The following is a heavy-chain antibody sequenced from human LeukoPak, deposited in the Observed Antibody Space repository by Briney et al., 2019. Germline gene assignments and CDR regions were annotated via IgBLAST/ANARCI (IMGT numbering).Heavy chain of an antibody. CDR2: ISTISIYI. J-gene: IGHJ4*02. D-gene: IGHD5-12*01. V-gene: IGHV3-21*01. CDR3: AREVSGYGPPKL. Sequence: AXXGFTFSSYSXNWVRQAPGKGVXWFSSISTISIYIYYAASVQGPFTISRDNAKNSLYLQMNSLRAEDTAVYYCAREVSGYGPPKLWGQGTLVTVSS. CDR1: GFTFSSYS.